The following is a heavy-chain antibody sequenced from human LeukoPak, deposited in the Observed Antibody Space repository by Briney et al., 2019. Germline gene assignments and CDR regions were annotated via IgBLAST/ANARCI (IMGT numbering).Heavy chain of an antibody. CDR1: GYTFTGYY. CDR3: PRGYDFWSGYPRFAY. D-gene: IGHD3-3*01. V-gene: IGHV1-2*02. J-gene: IGHJ4*02. CDR2: INPNSGGT. Sequence: ASVTVSCMASGYTFTGYYMHWVRQAPGQGLEWMGWINPNSGGTNYAQKFQGRVTMTRDTSISTAYMELSRLRSDDTAVYYCPRGYDFWSGYPRFAYWGGGTLVSVS.